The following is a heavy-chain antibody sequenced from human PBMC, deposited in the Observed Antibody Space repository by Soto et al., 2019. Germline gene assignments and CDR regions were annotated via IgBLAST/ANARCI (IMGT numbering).Heavy chain of an antibody. CDR2: ISAYNGNT. CDR1: GYTFTSYG. J-gene: IGHJ4*02. Sequence: QVQLVQSGAEVKKPGASVKVSCKASGYTFTSYGISWVRQAPGQGLEWMGWISAYNGNTNYAQKLQGRVTMTTDTSTSTAYIELRSLRSDDTAVYYCARERITIFGVVPGVDYWGQGTLVTVSS. D-gene: IGHD3-3*01. V-gene: IGHV1-18*04. CDR3: ARERITIFGVVPGVDY.